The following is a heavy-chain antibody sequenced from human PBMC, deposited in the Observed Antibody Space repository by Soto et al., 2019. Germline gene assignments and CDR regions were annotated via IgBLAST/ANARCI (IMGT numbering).Heavy chain of an antibody. CDR3: AHKEYYFATGNYYNVRWFEP. CDR1: CFSLKRSGVG. J-gene: IGHJ5*02. CDR2: VYWSDEK. V-gene: IGHV2-5*01. D-gene: IGHD3-10*01. Sequence: XGPTRVITAQTLTLTFTFSCFSLKRSGVGVSCIRQPPGKALEWLALVYWSDEKRYSPSLKNRLTITKDTSKNEVVLTMTNMDPLHTATYYCAHKEYYFATGNYYNVRWFEPWGQGILVTVSS.